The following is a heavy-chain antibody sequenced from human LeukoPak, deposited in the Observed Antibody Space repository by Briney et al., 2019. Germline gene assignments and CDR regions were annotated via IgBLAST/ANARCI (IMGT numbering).Heavy chain of an antibody. V-gene: IGHV1-46*01. D-gene: IGHD1-26*01. Sequence: ASVKVSCKASGYTFASYYMHWVRQAPGQGLEWMGIIYPSGVSTSYAQKFQSRVNMTSDTSTSTVYMELSSLRSEDMAVYYCARIGYSKNWFDPWGQGTLVTVSS. J-gene: IGHJ5*02. CDR1: GYTFASYY. CDR3: ARIGYSKNWFDP. CDR2: IYPSGVST.